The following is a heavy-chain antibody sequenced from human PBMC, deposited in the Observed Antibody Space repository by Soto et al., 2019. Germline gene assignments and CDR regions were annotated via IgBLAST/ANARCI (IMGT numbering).Heavy chain of an antibody. Sequence: VASVKVSCKASGYTFTDYYMHWVRQAPGQGPEWMGWINPNSGGTNYAQKFQGRVTMTRDTSISTAYMELSRLRSDDTAVYYCARKLELRGSYYYYYDMDVWGQGTTVTVSS. D-gene: IGHD1-7*01. V-gene: IGHV1-2*02. CDR3: ARKLELRGSYYYYYDMDV. CDR1: GYTFTDYY. J-gene: IGHJ6*02. CDR2: INPNSGGT.